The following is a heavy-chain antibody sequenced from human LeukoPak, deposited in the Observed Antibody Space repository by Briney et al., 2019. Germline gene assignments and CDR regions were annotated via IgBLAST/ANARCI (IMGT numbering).Heavy chain of an antibody. CDR3: ARDYTIFGVNWFDP. CDR2: ISFDGSNT. D-gene: IGHD3-3*01. V-gene: IGHV3-30*01. J-gene: IGHJ5*02. CDR1: GFTLSTYA. Sequence: GRSLRLSCEASGFTLSTYAMHWVRQAPGKGLEGVAFISFDGSNTYYADSVKGRFTISRDTSKNTLHLQMNTLRPEDKAVYFCARDYTIFGVNWFDPWGKGTLVTVSS.